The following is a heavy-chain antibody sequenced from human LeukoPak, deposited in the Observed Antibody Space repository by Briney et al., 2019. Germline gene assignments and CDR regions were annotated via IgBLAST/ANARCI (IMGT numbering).Heavy chain of an antibody. CDR1: GYSFTSYW. Sequence: GESLKISCKGSGYSFTSYWIGWVRQMPGKGLEWMGIIYPGDSDTRYSPSFQGQVTISADKSISTAYLQWSSLKASDTAMYYCARQLGDSSGYYYFDYWGQGTPVTVSS. V-gene: IGHV5-51*01. D-gene: IGHD3-22*01. J-gene: IGHJ4*02. CDR2: IYPGDSDT. CDR3: ARQLGDSSGYYYFDY.